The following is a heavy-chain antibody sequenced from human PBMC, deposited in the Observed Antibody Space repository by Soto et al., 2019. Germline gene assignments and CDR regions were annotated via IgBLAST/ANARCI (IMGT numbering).Heavy chain of an antibody. CDR2: IYTSGRT. V-gene: IGHV4-4*07. D-gene: IGHD3-22*01. J-gene: IGHJ4*02. Sequence: QVQLQESGPGLVKPSETLSLTCTVSGGSISSYYWSWIRQPAGKGLEWIGRIYTSGRTNYNPSLKSRVTISVEKSKNQFSLKLSSVTAADTAVYYCARGGYYDSSGYYYFDYWGQGTLVTVSS. CDR1: GGSISSYY. CDR3: ARGGYYDSSGYYYFDY.